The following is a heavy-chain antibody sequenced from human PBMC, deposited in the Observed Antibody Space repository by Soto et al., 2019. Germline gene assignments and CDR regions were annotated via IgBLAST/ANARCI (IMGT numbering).Heavy chain of an antibody. CDR3: ASGVSMVATTYYHYMDV. D-gene: IGHD5-12*01. V-gene: IGHV1-8*01. Sequence: ASVKVSCKASGYTFTSYDINWVRQATGQGLEWMGWMNPNSGNTGYAQKFQGRVTMTRNTSISTAYMELSSLRSEDTAVYYCASGVSMVATTYYHYMDVWGKGTTVTVSS. CDR1: GYTFTSYD. J-gene: IGHJ6*03. CDR2: MNPNSGNT.